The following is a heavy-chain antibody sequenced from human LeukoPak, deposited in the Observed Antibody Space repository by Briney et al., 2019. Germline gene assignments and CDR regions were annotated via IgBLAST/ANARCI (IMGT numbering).Heavy chain of an antibody. Sequence: GGSLILSCAASGFTFSSYSMNWVRQAPGKGLEWVSSISSTSSYIYYADSVKGRFTISRDSAKNSLYLQMNSLRDEDTAVYYCARIRGYYDNSSYLWGWGQGTLVTVSS. D-gene: IGHD3-22*01. CDR2: ISSTSSYI. V-gene: IGHV3-21*01. CDR3: ARIRGYYDNSSYLWG. CDR1: GFTFSSYS. J-gene: IGHJ4*02.